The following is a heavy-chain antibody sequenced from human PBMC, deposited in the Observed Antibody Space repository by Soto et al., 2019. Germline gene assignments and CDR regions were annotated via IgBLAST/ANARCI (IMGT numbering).Heavy chain of an antibody. J-gene: IGHJ4*02. Sequence: SETLSLTCTVSGGSISSYYWSWIRQPPGKGLEWIGYIYYSGSTNYNPSLKSRVTISVDTSKNQFSLKLSSVTAADTAVYYCAKGLTMVRGVIRYFDYWGQGTLVTVSS. CDR1: GGSISSYY. CDR3: AKGLTMVRGVIRYFDY. D-gene: IGHD3-10*01. V-gene: IGHV4-59*01. CDR2: IYYSGST.